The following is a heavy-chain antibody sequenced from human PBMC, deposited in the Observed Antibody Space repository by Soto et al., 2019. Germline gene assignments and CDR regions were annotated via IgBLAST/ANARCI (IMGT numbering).Heavy chain of an antibody. V-gene: IGHV3-11*06. CDR3: SRGGGGGLFDL. CDR1: GFTFSDHY. Sequence: QVHLVESGGGLVKPGGSLRLSCASSGFTFSDHYMSWLRRSPGKGLEFLSYISPRTTYKNYADSVKGRFTISRDNAKNSLYLQLNSLRAEDTAIYYCSRGGGGGLFDLWGQGTFVTVSS. J-gene: IGHJ4*02. D-gene: IGHD2-21*01. CDR2: ISPRTTYK.